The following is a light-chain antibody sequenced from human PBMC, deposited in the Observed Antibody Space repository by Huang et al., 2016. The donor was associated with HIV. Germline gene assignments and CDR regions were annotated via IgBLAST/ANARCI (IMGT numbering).Light chain of an antibody. CDR1: QNINSN. CDR2: GAS. J-gene: IGKJ2*01. V-gene: IGKV3-15*01. Sequence: EIVMTQSPATLSVSPGERVSLSCRASQNINSNLAWYQQKPGQAPRLLICGASRRATGIPGRFSGSGSGTEFTLTIRSLQSEDFAVYYCQQYDTWPPYIFGQGTKLEIK. CDR3: QQYDTWPPYI.